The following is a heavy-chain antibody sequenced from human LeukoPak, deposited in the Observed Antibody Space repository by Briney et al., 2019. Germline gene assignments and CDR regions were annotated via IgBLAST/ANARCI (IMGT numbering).Heavy chain of an antibody. CDR1: GFPFGVFA. V-gene: IGHV3-49*04. D-gene: IGHD6-13*01. J-gene: IGHJ4*02. CDR3: SRLHSESSSWALDY. Sequence: GGSLRFSCTSSGFPFGVFAMSWVGKAQGRGRGWVGFFRSKTYGGTTQYAASVKGRITVSRDDSKSIAYLQMNSLKTEDTAVYYCSRLHSESSSWALDYWGQGTLVTVSS. CDR2: FRSKTYGGTT.